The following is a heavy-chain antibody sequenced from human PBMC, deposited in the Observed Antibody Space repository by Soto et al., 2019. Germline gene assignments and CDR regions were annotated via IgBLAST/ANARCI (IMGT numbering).Heavy chain of an antibody. J-gene: IGHJ4*02. CDR2: ISTSGSTT. Sequence: QVQLVESGGGLVKPGGSLRLSCAASGFSFSDHYMNWIRQAPGKGLEWLVYISTSGSTTYYADSVKGRFTVSRDNAQNSLYLQMNSLRDEDTAVYYCARSTGVPLDYWGQGTLVTVSS. V-gene: IGHV3-11*01. D-gene: IGHD3-10*01. CDR1: GFSFSDHY. CDR3: ARSTGVPLDY.